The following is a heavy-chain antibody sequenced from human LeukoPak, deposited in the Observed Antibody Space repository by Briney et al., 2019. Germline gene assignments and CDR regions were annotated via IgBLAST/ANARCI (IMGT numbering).Heavy chain of an antibody. CDR2: IRGRGIGGT. D-gene: IGHD1-1*01. J-gene: IGHJ4*02. CDR1: GFSFTIHD. CDR3: AKDSSTTASTWNDY. V-gene: IGHV3-23*01. Sequence: GGSLRLSCATSGFSFTIHDMNWVRQAPGKGLEWVSTIRGRGIGGTYYADSVKGRFTISRDDSKNTLFLEMNSLRAEDTAVYYCAKDSSTTASTWNDYRGQGTLVTVSS.